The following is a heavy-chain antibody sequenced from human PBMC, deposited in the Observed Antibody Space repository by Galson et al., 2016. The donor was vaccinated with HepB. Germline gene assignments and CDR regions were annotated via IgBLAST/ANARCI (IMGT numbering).Heavy chain of an antibody. Sequence: SETLSLTCTVSGGSISNYYCSWIRQPPGKGLEWTGYISYSGITNYNPSLKSRVSMSVDTSKNQFSLKLSSVTAAYTAVYYCARDYYDTNGYFYYSDFWGQGTLVTVSS. CDR3: ARDYYDTNGYFYYSDF. CDR1: GGSISNYY. D-gene: IGHD3-22*01. J-gene: IGHJ4*02. CDR2: ISYSGIT. V-gene: IGHV4-59*01.